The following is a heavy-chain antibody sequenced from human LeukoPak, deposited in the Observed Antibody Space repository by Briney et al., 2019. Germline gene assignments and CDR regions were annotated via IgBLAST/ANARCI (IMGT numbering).Heavy chain of an antibody. Sequence: GGSLRLSCAASGFTFGSYAMSWVRQAPGKGLEWVSAISGSGGSTYYADSVKGRFTISRDNSKNTLYLQMNSLRAEDTAVYYCARDYRLTQIQDWGQGTLVTVSS. CDR3: ARDYRLTQIQD. J-gene: IGHJ1*01. CDR2: ISGSGGST. V-gene: IGHV3-23*01. D-gene: IGHD1-26*01. CDR1: GFTFGSYA.